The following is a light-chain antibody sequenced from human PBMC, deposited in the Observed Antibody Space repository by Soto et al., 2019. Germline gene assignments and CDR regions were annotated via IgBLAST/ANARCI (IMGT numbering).Light chain of an antibody. Sequence: EIVMTQSPATLSVSPGERATLSCRASQSVSTHLAWYQHKPGQAPRLLMYGASTRDTGVPARFSGSGSGTEFTLTISSLQPEDFAVYYGQQYDSWPRTFGQGTKVEIK. CDR1: QSVSTH. CDR3: QQYDSWPRT. V-gene: IGKV3-15*01. J-gene: IGKJ1*01. CDR2: GAS.